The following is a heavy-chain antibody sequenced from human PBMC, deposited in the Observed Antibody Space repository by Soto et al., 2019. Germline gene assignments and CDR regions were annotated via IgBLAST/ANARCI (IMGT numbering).Heavy chain of an antibody. CDR2: INTSNDNK. CDR3: ARDPGAASFDF. CDR1: GYTFTNYG. V-gene: IGHV1-18*01. J-gene: IGHJ4*02. Sequence: QVHLVQSGAEVKKPGASVKVSCKASGYTFTNYGISWVRHAPGEVLEWVGWINTSNDNKLYAQKLQGRLILTTDTSTSTAYMDLTTLRSDDTAVYFFARDPGAASFDFWAQRTLVTVSS. D-gene: IGHD2-15*01.